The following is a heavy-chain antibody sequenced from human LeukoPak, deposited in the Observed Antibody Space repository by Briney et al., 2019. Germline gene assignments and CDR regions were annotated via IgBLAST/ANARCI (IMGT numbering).Heavy chain of an antibody. J-gene: IGHJ4*02. CDR3: ARDKVVGATHFDY. Sequence: PGGSLRLSCVGSGFNFMQYGMMWVRQAPGKGLEWVANIKQDGGEIYYVDSVKGRFTISRDNAKNSLSLQMNSLRAEDTAVYYCARDKVVGATHFDYWGQGTLVTVSS. CDR2: IKQDGGEI. CDR1: GFNFMQYG. D-gene: IGHD1-26*01. V-gene: IGHV3-7*01.